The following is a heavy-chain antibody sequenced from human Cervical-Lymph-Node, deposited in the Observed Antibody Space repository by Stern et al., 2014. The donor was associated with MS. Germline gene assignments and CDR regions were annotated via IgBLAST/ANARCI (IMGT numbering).Heavy chain of an antibody. J-gene: IGHJ4*02. Sequence: VQLVESGAEVKKPGASAKVSCKASAYTFTDYWPHWVRPAPVQVPKWMGWIDPSSGTTKYAQQFQGRVAMTRDTSSSTAYMELSSLTSDDTAVYYCARDAPGVVGQTACYDYWGQGTLVTVSS. CDR1: AYTFTDYW. CDR2: IDPSSGTT. D-gene: IGHD2-8*02. CDR3: ARDAPGVVGQTACYDY. V-gene: IGHV1-2*02.